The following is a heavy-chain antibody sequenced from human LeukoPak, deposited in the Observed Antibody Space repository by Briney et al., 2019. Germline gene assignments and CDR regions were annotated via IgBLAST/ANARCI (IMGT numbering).Heavy chain of an antibody. CDR3: ARTYYFASGSYYDEWGFDF. CDR2: IYSDDGIT. V-gene: IGHV4-59*01. J-gene: IGHJ4*02. D-gene: IGHD3-10*01. CDR1: GGSISSYF. Sequence: SETLSLACTVSGGSISSYFWSWIRQPPGKGLEWLGYIYSDDGITKYNPFLKSRVTISADTSKNQFSLKLTSVTAADTAMYYCARTYYFASGSYYDEWGFDFWGQGTLVTVSS.